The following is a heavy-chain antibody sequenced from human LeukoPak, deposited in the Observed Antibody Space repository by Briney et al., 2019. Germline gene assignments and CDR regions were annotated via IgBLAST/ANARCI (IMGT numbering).Heavy chain of an antibody. CDR2: ISSSSSYI. CDR3: ASGYCSSTSCYGDYGMDV. Sequence: GGSLRLSCAASGFTFSSYSMNWVRQAPGKGLEWVSSISSSSSYIYYADSVKGRFTISRDNAKNSLYLQMNSLRAEDTAVYYCASGYCSSTSCYGDYGMDVWGQGTTVTVSS. CDR1: GFTFSSYS. V-gene: IGHV3-21*01. D-gene: IGHD2-2*03. J-gene: IGHJ6*02.